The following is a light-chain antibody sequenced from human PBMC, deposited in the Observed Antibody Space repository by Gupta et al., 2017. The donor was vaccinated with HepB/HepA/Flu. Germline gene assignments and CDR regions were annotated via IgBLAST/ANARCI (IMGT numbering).Light chain of an antibody. V-gene: IGKV3-15*01. CDR1: QSVSSN. Sequence: EVVMTQSPATLSVSPGERATLSCRASQSVSSNLAWYQQKPGQAPRLLIYGASTRATDVPARFSGSGSGTEFALSISSLRSEDSAVYYCQQYDFWPETFGQGTKVEIK. CDR2: GAS. J-gene: IGKJ1*01. CDR3: QQYDFWPET.